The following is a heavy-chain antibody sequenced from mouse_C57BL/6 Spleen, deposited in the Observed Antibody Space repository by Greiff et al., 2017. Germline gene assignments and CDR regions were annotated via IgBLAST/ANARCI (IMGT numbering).Heavy chain of an antibody. Sequence: QVQLQQPGAELVRPGTSVKLSCKASGYTFTSYWMHWVKQRPGQGLEWIGVIDPDDSYTNYNQKFKGKATLTVDTSSSTAYMQLSSLTSEDSAVYYCGRVVAYYFGDWGQGTTLAVSS. V-gene: IGHV1-59*01. CDR2: IDPDDSYT. D-gene: IGHD1-1*01. J-gene: IGHJ2*01. CDR3: GRVVAYYFGD. CDR1: GYTFTSYW.